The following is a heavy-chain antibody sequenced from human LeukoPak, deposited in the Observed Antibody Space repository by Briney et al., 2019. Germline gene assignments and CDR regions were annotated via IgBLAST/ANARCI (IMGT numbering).Heavy chain of an antibody. CDR2: ISSSDNTI. CDR1: GFTFTSYE. Sequence: PGGSLRLSCAASGFTFTSYEMNWVRQAPGKGLEWISYISSSDNTIYYADSVKGRFSISRDNAKNSLYLQMNSPRAEDTAVYYCARGQVDYWGQGTLVTVSS. V-gene: IGHV3-48*03. J-gene: IGHJ4*02. CDR3: ARGQVDY.